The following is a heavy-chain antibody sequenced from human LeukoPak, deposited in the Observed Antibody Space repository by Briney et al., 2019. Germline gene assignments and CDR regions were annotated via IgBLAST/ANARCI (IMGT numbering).Heavy chain of an antibody. D-gene: IGHD3-16*02. J-gene: IGHJ4*02. CDR3: ARYRRDYVWGSYRAFDY. CDR1: GGSISSYY. CDR2: IHYSGST. V-gene: IGHV4-59*01. Sequence: SETLSLTCTVSGGSISSYYWSWIRQPPGKGLEWIGYIHYSGSTNYNPSLKSRVTISVDTSKNQFSLKLSSVTAADTAVYYCARYRRDYVWGSYRAFDYWGQGTLVTVSS.